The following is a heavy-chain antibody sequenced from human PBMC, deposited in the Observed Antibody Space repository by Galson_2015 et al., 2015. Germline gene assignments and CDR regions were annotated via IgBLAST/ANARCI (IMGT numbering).Heavy chain of an antibody. CDR1: GFTFSSYW. D-gene: IGHD3-22*01. V-gene: IGHV3-7*03. CDR2: IKQDGSEK. Sequence: LRLSCAASGFTFSSYWMSWVRQAPGKGLEWVANIKQDGSEKYYVDSVKGRFTISRDNAKNSLYLQMNSLRAEDTAVYYCAKDQRMYYYDSSGYPYYYYGMDVWGQGTTVTVSS. J-gene: IGHJ6*02. CDR3: AKDQRMYYYDSSGYPYYYYGMDV.